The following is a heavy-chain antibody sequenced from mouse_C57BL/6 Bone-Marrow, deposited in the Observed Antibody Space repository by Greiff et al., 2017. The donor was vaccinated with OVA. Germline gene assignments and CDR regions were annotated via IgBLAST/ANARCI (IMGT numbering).Heavy chain of an antibody. D-gene: IGHD2-13*01. Sequence: EVQLVESGGGLVQPGGSLKLSCAASGFTFSDYYMYWVRQTPEKRLEWVAYISNGGGSTYYPDTVKGRFTISRDNAKNTLYLQMSRLKSEDTAMYCCAKLVRRDYAMDYWGQGTSVTVSS. J-gene: IGHJ4*01. CDR3: AKLVRRDYAMDY. CDR2: ISNGGGST. V-gene: IGHV5-12*01. CDR1: GFTFSDYY.